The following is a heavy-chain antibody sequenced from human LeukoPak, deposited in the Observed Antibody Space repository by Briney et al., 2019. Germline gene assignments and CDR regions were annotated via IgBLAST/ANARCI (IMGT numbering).Heavy chain of an antibody. D-gene: IGHD3-3*01. Sequence: GASVKVSCKASGYTFTSYGISWVRQATGQGLEWMGWMNPNSGNTGYAQKFQGRVTITRNTSISTAYMELSSLRAEDTAVYFCAKKDYDFWSAYSYWGQGTLVTVSS. CDR1: GYTFTSYG. CDR3: AKKDYDFWSAYSY. J-gene: IGHJ4*02. V-gene: IGHV1-8*03. CDR2: MNPNSGNT.